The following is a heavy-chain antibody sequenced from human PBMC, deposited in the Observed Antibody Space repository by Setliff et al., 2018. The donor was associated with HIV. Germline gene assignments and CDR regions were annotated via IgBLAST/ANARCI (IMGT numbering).Heavy chain of an antibody. Sequence: SETLSLTCAVYGGSFSGYYWSWIRQPPGKGLEWIGEINHSGSTYYNPSLKSRVTISVDKSKNQFSLKLSSVTAADTAVYYCGREGEGELPGYWGQGTLVTVSS. CDR2: INHSGST. V-gene: IGHV4-34*01. CDR3: GREGEGELPGY. CDR1: GGSFSGYY. D-gene: IGHD1-7*01. J-gene: IGHJ4*02.